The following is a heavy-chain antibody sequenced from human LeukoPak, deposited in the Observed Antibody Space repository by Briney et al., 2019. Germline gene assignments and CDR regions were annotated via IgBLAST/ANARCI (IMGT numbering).Heavy chain of an antibody. CDR2: IYYTVTT. CDR1: SGSITRYY. Sequence: SETLSLTCTVSSGSITRYYWSWIRQPPGKGLEYIGHIYYTVTTDYNPSLKSRVTMSVDTSKNQFSLRLISVTASDTAVYFCAGAPNQHYFDYWGRGSLVAVSS. J-gene: IGHJ4*02. V-gene: IGHV4-59*01. CDR3: AGAPNQHYFDY.